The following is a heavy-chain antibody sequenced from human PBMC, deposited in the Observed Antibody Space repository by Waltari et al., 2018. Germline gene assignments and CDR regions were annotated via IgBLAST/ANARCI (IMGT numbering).Heavy chain of an antibody. D-gene: IGHD4-17*01. CDR1: GLTYRMYW. J-gene: IGHJ2*01. V-gene: IGHV3-74*01. Sequence: EVQLVVSGGGLVQHGGSLRLSCEASGLTYRMYWMHWVRQAPGKGLVWVSCSNSNGSSTSYADSVKGRFTISKDNAKNTVYLQMNSLRADDTAIYYCARGARRTTVTTGWWYFDLWGRGTLVTVSS. CDR3: ARGARRTTVTTGWWYFDL. CDR2: SNSNGSST.